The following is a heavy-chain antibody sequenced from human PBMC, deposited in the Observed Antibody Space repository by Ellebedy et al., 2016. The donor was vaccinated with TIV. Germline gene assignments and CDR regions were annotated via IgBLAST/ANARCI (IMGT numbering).Heavy chain of an antibody. Sequence: GESLKISCAASGFTFSSYAMHWVRQAPGKGLEWVAVIASYDDGNKNYYADSVKGRFTISRDDSKNTLYLQMNSLRPEETAVYYCTKDRSYNTPYYFDYWGQGTLVTVSS. V-gene: IGHV3-30*18. CDR3: TKDRSYNTPYYFDY. D-gene: IGHD1-1*01. CDR1: GFTFSSYA. J-gene: IGHJ4*02. CDR2: IASYDDGNKN.